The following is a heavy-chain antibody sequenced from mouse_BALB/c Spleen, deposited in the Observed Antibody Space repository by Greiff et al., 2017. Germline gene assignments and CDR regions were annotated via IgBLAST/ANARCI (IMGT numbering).Heavy chain of an antibody. CDR3: ANYDYGAPFAY. J-gene: IGHJ3*01. D-gene: IGHD2-4*01. V-gene: IGHV3-2*02. CDR2: ISYSCST. Sequence: EVQLQESGPGLVKPSQSLSLTCTVTGYSITSDYAWNWIRQFPGNKLEWMGYISYSCSTSYNPSLKSRISITRDTSKNQFFLQLNSVTTEDTATYYCANYDYGAPFAYWGQGTLVTVSA. CDR1: GYSITSDYA.